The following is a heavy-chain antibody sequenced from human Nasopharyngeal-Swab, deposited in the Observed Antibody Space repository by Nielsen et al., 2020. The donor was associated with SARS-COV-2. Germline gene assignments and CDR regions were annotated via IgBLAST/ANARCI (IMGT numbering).Heavy chain of an antibody. Sequence: SETLSLTCTVSGGSISSDNYFWSWIRQCPGKGLEWIGDVYYSGTTNYNPSLESRVTVSLDTSKNQISLELRSVTAADMAVYYCARHRGYDYWVGQPNYLDYWGQGTLVIVSS. J-gene: IGHJ4*02. CDR2: VYYSGTT. D-gene: IGHD3-3*01. V-gene: IGHV4-61*01. CDR3: ARHRGYDYWVGQPNYLDY. CDR1: GGSISSDNYF.